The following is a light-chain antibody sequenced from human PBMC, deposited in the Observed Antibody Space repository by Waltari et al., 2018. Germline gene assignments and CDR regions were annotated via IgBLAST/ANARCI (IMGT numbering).Light chain of an antibody. V-gene: IGLV1-47*01. CDR1: SSNIGSNN. J-gene: IGLJ2*01. Sequence: QSVVTQPPSASGTPGQRVTISCSGSSSNIGSNNVYWYQQPPGTAPKLLIYMNNLWPSGAPDRVSGAKCGPSDALHISGLRSEDGADYYCAAWHNSLGGRVVFGGGTVLTVL. CDR3: AAWHNSLGGRVV. CDR2: MNN.